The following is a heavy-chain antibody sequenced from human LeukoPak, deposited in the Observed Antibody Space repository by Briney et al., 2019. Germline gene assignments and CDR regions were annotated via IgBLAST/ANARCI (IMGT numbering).Heavy chain of an antibody. V-gene: IGHV3-23*01. CDR3: AKGGSTVTTRIRTLKYYFDY. CDR1: GFTFSSYA. D-gene: IGHD4-17*01. CDR2: ISGSGGSA. Sequence: GGSLRLSCAASGFTFSSYAMSWVRQAPGKGLEWVSAISGSGGSAYYADSVKGRFTISRDNSKNTLYLQMNSLRAEDTAVYYCAKGGSTVTTRIRTLKYYFDYWGQGTLVTVSS. J-gene: IGHJ4*02.